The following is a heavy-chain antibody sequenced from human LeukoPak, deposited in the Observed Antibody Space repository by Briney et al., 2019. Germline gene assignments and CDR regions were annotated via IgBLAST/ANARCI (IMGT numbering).Heavy chain of an antibody. V-gene: IGHV3-33*01. Sequence: PGGSLRLSCAASGFTFSNYGMHWVRQAPGKGLEWVAVIWYDGSNKYYADSVKGRFTISRDNSKNTLYLQMNSLRVEDTAIFYCARDTRYFEAFDIWGQGTMVTVSS. CDR3: ARDTRYFEAFDI. CDR1: GFTFSNYG. CDR2: IWYDGSNK. J-gene: IGHJ3*02. D-gene: IGHD2/OR15-2a*01.